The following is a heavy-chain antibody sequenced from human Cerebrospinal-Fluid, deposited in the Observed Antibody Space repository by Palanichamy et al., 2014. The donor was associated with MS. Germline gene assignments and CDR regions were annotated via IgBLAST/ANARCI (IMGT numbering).Heavy chain of an antibody. J-gene: IGHJ4*02. CDR2: IRSKGYRGTT. CDR1: GFILSDYA. CDR3: ARDPNDYGDPFDH. D-gene: IGHD4-17*01. V-gene: IGHV3-49*04. Sequence: ESGGGLVQPGRSLRLSCRGSGFILSDYALSWVRQAPGKGLEWVGFIRSKGYRGTTEYAASVKGRFIISRDDSKSIAYLQLNSLKTEDTAVYYCARDPNDYGDPFDHWGQGTLVTVSS.